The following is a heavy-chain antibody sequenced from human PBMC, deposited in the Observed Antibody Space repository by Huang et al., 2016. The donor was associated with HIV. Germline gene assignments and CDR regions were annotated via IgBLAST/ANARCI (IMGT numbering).Heavy chain of an antibody. V-gene: IGHV4-39*01. Sequence: QMRFQESGPGLVKPSGTLSLTCNVSGGSINTGRYYWGWILQPPGKGLEWVVSLYYTGIRHYVPSRKGRLTMSVDTSKNQFSLNLSSVTAADTAIYYCARNHDFWRGRMFAISYFDVWGRGTLVTVAS. J-gene: IGHJ2*01. D-gene: IGHD3-3*01. CDR1: GGSINTGRYY. CDR2: LYYTGIR. CDR3: ARNHDFWRGRMFAISYFDV.